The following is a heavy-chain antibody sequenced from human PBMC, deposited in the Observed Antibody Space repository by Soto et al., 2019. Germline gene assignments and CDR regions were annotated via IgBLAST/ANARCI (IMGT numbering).Heavy chain of an antibody. CDR1: GGAFSSYA. V-gene: IGHV1-69*12. CDR2: IIPIFGTA. Sequence: QVQLVQSGAEVKKPGSSVKVSCKASGGAFSSYAISWVRQAPGQGLEWMGGIIPIFGTANYAQKFQGRVTITADESTSTAYMELSSLRSEDTAVYSCAGVAARPMEWNYYYGMDVWGQGTTVTVSS. CDR3: AGVAARPMEWNYYYGMDV. J-gene: IGHJ6*02. D-gene: IGHD6-6*01.